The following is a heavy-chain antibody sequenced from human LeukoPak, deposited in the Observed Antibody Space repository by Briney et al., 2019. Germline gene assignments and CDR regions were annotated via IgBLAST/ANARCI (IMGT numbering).Heavy chain of an antibody. CDR3: ANLVVPGAIPHY. CDR1: GFTFSSHG. J-gene: IGHJ4*02. D-gene: IGHD2-2*02. CDR2: IRSDGGNK. Sequence: GGSLRLSCAASGFTFSSHGMHWVRQAPGKGLEWVAFIRSDGGNKYYADSVKGRFTISRDNSKNTLYLQMNSLRAEDTAVYYCANLVVPGAIPHYWGQGTLDTVSS. V-gene: IGHV3-30*02.